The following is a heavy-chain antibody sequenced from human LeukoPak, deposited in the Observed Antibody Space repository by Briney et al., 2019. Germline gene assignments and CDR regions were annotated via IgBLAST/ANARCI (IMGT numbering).Heavy chain of an antibody. CDR1: GFTVPSTF. J-gene: IGHJ4*02. V-gene: IGHV3-66*01. CDR3: VRAIGVVDCGTQTCKPYHFDK. CDR2: ISNTENT. Sequence: GGSLRLSCAASGFTVPSTFMYWVRQAPGRGLEWVSLISNTENTFYADSVKGRFTISRDSSKNTVYLQMSSLRGEDTAVYFCVRAIGVVDCGTQTCKPYHFDKWGRGTQVTVSS. D-gene: IGHD2-2*01.